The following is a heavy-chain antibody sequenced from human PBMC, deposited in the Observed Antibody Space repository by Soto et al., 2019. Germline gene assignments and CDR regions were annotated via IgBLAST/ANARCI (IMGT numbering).Heavy chain of an antibody. CDR1: GFTFRTYT. Sequence: LRLSCISSGFTFRTYTMNWVRQAPGKGLEWVSGIRGFSPYTFYAESVKGRFTISRDNAKNSLYLQMDSLRAEDTAVYYCARDRGYDAHDYYYNAMDVWGQGTTVTVS. D-gene: IGHD3-10*01. J-gene: IGHJ6*02. CDR2: IRGFSPYT. CDR3: ARDRGYDAHDYYYNAMDV. V-gene: IGHV3-21*01.